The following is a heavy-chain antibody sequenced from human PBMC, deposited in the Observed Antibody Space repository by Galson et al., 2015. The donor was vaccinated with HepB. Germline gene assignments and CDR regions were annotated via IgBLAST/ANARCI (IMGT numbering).Heavy chain of an antibody. Sequence: SLRLSCAASGFTFSSYAMHWVRQAPGKGLEWVAVISYDGSNKYYADSVKGRFTISRDNSKNTLYLQMNSLRAEDTAVYYCARDPSEVGFLGWLGLGDYWGQGTLVTVSS. CDR3: ARDPSEVGFLGWLGLGDY. D-gene: IGHD3-3*01. CDR1: GFTFSSYA. J-gene: IGHJ4*02. V-gene: IGHV3-30*04. CDR2: ISYDGSNK.